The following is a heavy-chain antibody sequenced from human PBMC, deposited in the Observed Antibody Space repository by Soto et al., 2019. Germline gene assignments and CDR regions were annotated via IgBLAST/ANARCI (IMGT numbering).Heavy chain of an antibody. V-gene: IGHV3-23*01. Sequence: GGSLRLSCAVSGFTFTSYAMSWVRQAPGKGLEWVSVISGSGGSTHYADSVKGRFTISRDNSKNTLYLQMNSLRAEDTAVYYCAIHLNRVVAATGWLDPWGQGTLVTVSS. CDR3: AIHLNRVVAATGWLDP. D-gene: IGHD2-15*01. CDR2: ISGSGGST. J-gene: IGHJ5*02. CDR1: GFTFTSYA.